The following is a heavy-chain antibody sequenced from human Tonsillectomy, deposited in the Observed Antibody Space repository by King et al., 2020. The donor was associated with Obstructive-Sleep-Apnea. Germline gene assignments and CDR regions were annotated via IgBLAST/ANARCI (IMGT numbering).Heavy chain of an antibody. D-gene: IGHD3-10*01. CDR1: GGSISSGDYY. V-gene: IGHV4-30-4*01. CDR2: IYYTGNT. J-gene: IGHJ4*02. CDR3: ARDLYGSGGYCRAAFDY. Sequence: HVQLQESGPGLVKPSQTLSLTCTVSGGSISSGDYYWGWIRQPPGKGLEWIGFIYYTGNTYYNPSLKSRLTISRDTSKNQFSLRLSSVTAADTAVYYCARDLYGSGGYCRAAFDYWGQGTLVTVSS.